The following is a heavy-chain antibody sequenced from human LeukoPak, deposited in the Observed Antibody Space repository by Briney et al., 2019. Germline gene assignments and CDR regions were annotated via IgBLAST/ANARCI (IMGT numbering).Heavy chain of an antibody. CDR3: ARTLSHTAGFDY. Sequence: GGSLRLSCAASGFTFSSYGMHWVRQAPGKGLEWVAVISYDGSNKYYADSVKGRFTISRDNAKNSLYLQMNNLRAEDTAVYYCARTLSHTAGFDYWGQGTLVTVSS. CDR2: ISYDGSNK. J-gene: IGHJ4*02. D-gene: IGHD6-25*01. CDR1: GFTFSSYG. V-gene: IGHV3-30*03.